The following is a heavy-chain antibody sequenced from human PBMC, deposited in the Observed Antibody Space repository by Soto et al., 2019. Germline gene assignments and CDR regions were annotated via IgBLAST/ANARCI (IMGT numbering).Heavy chain of an antibody. D-gene: IGHD2-2*02. V-gene: IGHV4-61*01. CDR1: GGSVSSGSYY. J-gene: IGHJ6*02. Sequence: SETLSLTCTVSGGSVSSGSYYWSWIRQPPGKGLEWIGYIYYSGITNYSPSLKSRVTISVDTSKNQFSLKLSSVTAADTAVYYCARDRCSSTSCYTGNYYGMDVWGQGTTVTVSS. CDR3: ARDRCSSTSCYTGNYYGMDV. CDR2: IYYSGIT.